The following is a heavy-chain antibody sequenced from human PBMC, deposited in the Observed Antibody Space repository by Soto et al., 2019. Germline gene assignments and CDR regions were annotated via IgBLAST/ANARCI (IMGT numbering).Heavy chain of an antibody. Sequence: QVQLVESGGGVVQPGRSLRLSCAASGFIFSTYGMHWVRQAPGKGLAWLSVISYDGNNKYYADSVKGRVTISRDNSKNTLWLQMDSLRTEDTAVYYCAKDLLLTTITTVGDWGQGTLVTVSS. V-gene: IGHV3-30*18. CDR2: ISYDGNNK. D-gene: IGHD4-17*01. CDR3: AKDLLLTTITTVGD. J-gene: IGHJ4*02. CDR1: GFIFSTYG.